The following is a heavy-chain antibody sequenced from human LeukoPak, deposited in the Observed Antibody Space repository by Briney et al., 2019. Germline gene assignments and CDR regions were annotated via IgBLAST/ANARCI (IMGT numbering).Heavy chain of an antibody. J-gene: IGHJ4*02. D-gene: IGHD4-17*01. CDR1: EFTFTTYW. Sequence: GGSLRLSCEASEFTFTTYWMSWVRQAPGKGLEWVSAISGSGGSTYYADSVKGRFTISRDNSKNTLYLQMNSLRAEDTAVYYCALGGDYASFIYWGQGTLVTVSS. CDR2: ISGSGGST. V-gene: IGHV3-23*01. CDR3: ALGGDYASFIY.